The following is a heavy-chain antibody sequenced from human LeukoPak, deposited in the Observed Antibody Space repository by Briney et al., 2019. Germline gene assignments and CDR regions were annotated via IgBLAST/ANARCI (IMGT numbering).Heavy chain of an antibody. CDR2: IKAKPHGGTT. V-gene: IGHV3-15*01. J-gene: IGHJ4*02. D-gene: IGHD1-26*01. CDR1: GFTFINAW. CDR3: TTDGAGIGGATFDY. Sequence: PGGSLRLSCAASGFTFINAWMAWVRQAPGKGLEWVGRIKAKPHGGTTDYAAPVKGRFTISRDDSKNTLYLQMNSLKTEDTAVYYCTTDGAGIGGATFDYWGQGLLVTVSS.